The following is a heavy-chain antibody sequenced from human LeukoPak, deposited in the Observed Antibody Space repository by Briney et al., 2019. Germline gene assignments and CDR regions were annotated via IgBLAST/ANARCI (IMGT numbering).Heavy chain of an antibody. V-gene: IGHV3-15*01. J-gene: IGHJ4*02. CDR3: TTDPGNYEIF. D-gene: IGHD4-11*01. CDR2: IKSKTDGGTV. CDR1: GLTFTNAW. Sequence: GGSLRLSCATSGLTFTNAWMSCVRRAPGKGLEWVGRIKSKTDGGTVDYAPPVKGSFTISRDDSRNTLSLEMNFLKTEDTAVYYCTTDPGNYEIFWGQGTLVSVSS.